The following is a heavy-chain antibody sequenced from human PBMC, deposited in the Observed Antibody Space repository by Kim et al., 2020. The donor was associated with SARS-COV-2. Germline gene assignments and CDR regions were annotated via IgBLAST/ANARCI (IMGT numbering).Heavy chain of an antibody. V-gene: IGHV3-73*01. CDR3: ATYTDYFFNY. CDR2: YAT. D-gene: IGHD4-17*01. J-gene: IGHJ4*02. Sequence: YATEYPVSVKGRFTVSRDDSKNTAYLQMNGLKTEDTAVYYCATYTDYFFNYWGQGILVTVSS.